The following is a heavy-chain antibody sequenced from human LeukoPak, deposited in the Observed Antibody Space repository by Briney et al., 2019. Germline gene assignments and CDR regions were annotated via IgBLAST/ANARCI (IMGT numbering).Heavy chain of an antibody. J-gene: IGHJ3*02. V-gene: IGHV3-30*02. CDR2: IWYDGNDK. Sequence: GGSLRLSCAASGFTFSSYGMHWVRQAPGKGLEWVSFIWYDGNDKYYADSVKGRFTISRDSSKNTLYLQMNSLRAEDTAVYYCAKDHRIYCSGGSCHFDAFDIWGQGTMVTVSS. D-gene: IGHD2-15*01. CDR1: GFTFSSYG. CDR3: AKDHRIYCSGGSCHFDAFDI.